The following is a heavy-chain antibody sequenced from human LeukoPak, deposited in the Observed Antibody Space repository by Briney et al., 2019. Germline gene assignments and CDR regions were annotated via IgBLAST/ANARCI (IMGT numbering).Heavy chain of an antibody. CDR1: GGSISSSSYY. D-gene: IGHD2-2*01. V-gene: IGHV4-39*01. CDR2: IYYSGST. CDR3: ARHLCSSTSCYFLGWFDP. J-gene: IGHJ5*02. Sequence: SETLSLTCTVSGGSISSSSYYWGWIRQPPGKGLEWIGSIYYSGSTYYNPSLKSRVTISVDTSKNQFSLKLSSVTAADTAVYYCARHLCSSTSCYFLGWFDPWGQGTLVTVSS.